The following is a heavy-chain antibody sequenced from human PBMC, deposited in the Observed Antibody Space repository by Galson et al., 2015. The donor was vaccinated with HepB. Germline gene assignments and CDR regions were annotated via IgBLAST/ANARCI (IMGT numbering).Heavy chain of an antibody. Sequence: SLRLSCAASGFTFSNYWMIWVRQVPGKGLEWVANIKHDGSEKYYLDSVRGRFTISRDNAKNSLYLQMNNLRDEDTAVYYCARGFAFFWGQGTLVTVSS. CDR3: ARGFAFF. CDR1: GFTFSNYW. J-gene: IGHJ4*02. V-gene: IGHV3-7*03. CDR2: IKHDGSEK. D-gene: IGHD3-16*01.